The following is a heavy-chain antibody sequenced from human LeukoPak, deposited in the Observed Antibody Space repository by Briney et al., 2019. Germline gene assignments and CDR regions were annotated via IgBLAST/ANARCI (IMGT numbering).Heavy chain of an antibody. Sequence: PGRSLRLSCAASGFTFSSYAMHWVRQAPGKGLEWVAVISYDGSNKYYADSVKGRFTISRDNSKNTLYLQMNSLRAEDTAVYYCAKAGDFYGDYDPFDYWGQGTLVTVSS. CDR3: AKAGDFYGDYDPFDY. J-gene: IGHJ4*02. D-gene: IGHD4-17*01. CDR2: ISYDGSNK. V-gene: IGHV3-30-3*01. CDR1: GFTFSSYA.